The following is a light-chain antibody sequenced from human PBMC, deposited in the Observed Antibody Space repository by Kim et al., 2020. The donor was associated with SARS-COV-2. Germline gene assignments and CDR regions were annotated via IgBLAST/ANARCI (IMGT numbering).Light chain of an antibody. CDR3: QHYNGYPWT. CDR1: QSISSW. V-gene: IGKV1-5*03. J-gene: IGKJ1*01. Sequence: DIQMTQSPSTLSASVGDRVTITCRASQSISSWLAWYQQKPGKAPKLLIYKASSLKSGVPSRFSGSGSGTEFTLTISSLQPDDFAAYYCQHYNGYPWTFGQGTKVDIK. CDR2: KAS.